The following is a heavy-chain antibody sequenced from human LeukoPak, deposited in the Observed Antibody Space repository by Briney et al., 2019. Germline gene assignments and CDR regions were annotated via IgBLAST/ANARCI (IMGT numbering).Heavy chain of an antibody. CDR1: ADSISSFY. D-gene: IGHD5-18*01. V-gene: IGHV4-59*08. Sequence: PSETLSLTCTVSADSISSFYWSRIRQPPGKGLEWIGYIYYTGNTNYNPSLKSRVTISVDTSRNQFSLKLTSVTAADTAVYYCATLAGYIYGVTSDFWGQGTLVTVSS. J-gene: IGHJ4*02. CDR2: IYYTGNT. CDR3: ATLAGYIYGVTSDF.